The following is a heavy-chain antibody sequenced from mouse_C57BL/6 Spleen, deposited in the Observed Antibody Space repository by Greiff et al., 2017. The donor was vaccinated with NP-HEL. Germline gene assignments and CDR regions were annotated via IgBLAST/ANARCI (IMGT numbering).Heavy chain of an antibody. Sequence: DVKLVESGGGLVKPGGSLKLSCAASGFTFSDYGMHWVRQAPEKGLEWVAYISSGSSTIYYADTVKGRFTISRDNAKNTLFLQMTSLRSEDTAMYYCARPSGSSYFWYFDVWGTGTTVTVSS. CDR2: ISSGSSTI. CDR3: ARPSGSSYFWYFDV. J-gene: IGHJ1*03. V-gene: IGHV5-17*01. D-gene: IGHD1-1*01. CDR1: GFTFSDYG.